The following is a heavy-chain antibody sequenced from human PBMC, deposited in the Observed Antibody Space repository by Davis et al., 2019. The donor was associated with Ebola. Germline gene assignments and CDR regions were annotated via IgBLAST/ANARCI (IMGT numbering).Heavy chain of an antibody. CDR2: IRSKANSYAT. V-gene: IGHV3-73*01. CDR3: TTAPHCTGGVCYFQYFDY. D-gene: IGHD2-8*02. J-gene: IGHJ4*02. CDR1: GFTFSGSA. Sequence: GESLKISCAASGFTFSGSAMHWVRQASGKGLEWVGRIRSKANSYATAYAASVKGRFTISRDDSKNTAYLQMNSLKTEDTAVYYCTTAPHCTGGVCYFQYFDYWGQGTLVTVSS.